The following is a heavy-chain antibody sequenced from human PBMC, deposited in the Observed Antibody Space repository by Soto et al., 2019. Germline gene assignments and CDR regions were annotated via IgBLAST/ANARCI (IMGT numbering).Heavy chain of an antibody. CDR2: ISGSGGST. Sequence: QPGGSVRLSCAASGVTFGSYAMSWVRQAPGKGLEWVSAISGSGGSTYYADSVKGRFTISRDNSKNTLYLQMNSLRAEDTAVYYCAKTLGLLAVPYYYYMYVWGKGTTVTVSS. CDR3: AKTLGLLAVPYYYYMYV. V-gene: IGHV3-23*01. CDR1: GVTFGSYA. J-gene: IGHJ6*03. D-gene: IGHD3-10*01.